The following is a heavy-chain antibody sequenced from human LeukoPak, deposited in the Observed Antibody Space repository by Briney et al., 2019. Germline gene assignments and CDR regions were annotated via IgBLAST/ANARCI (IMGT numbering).Heavy chain of an antibody. Sequence: ASVKVSCKASGYTFTGYYMHWVRQAPGQGLEWMGWINPNSGGTNYAQIFQGRVTLTRDTSINTAYMELSRLESDDTAVYYCARGQNWFDPWGQGTLVTVSS. CDR3: ARGQNWFDP. CDR1: GYTFTGYY. CDR2: INPNSGGT. J-gene: IGHJ5*02. V-gene: IGHV1-2*02.